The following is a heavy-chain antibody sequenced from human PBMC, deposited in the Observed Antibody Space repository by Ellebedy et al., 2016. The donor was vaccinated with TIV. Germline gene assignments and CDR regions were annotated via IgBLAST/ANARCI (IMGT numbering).Heavy chain of an antibody. CDR3: AAGFTIAVTGSI. CDR2: IVVGSGNT. J-gene: IGHJ3*02. CDR1: GFTFSDSS. D-gene: IGHD6-19*01. Sequence: AASVKVSCKPSGFTFSDSSVQWVRQARGQRLEWIGWIVVGSGNTNYAQNFQERVTITRDMSTSTAYMELSSLRSEDTAVYYSAAGFTIAVTGSIWGQGTVVTVSS. V-gene: IGHV1-58*01.